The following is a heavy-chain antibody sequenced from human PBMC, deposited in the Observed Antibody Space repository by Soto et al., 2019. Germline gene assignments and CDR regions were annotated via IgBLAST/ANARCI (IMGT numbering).Heavy chain of an antibody. CDR1: GFTFSSYS. J-gene: IGHJ4*02. CDR2: SRDKPQGYST. D-gene: IGHD3-22*01. Sequence: GGSLRLSCAASGFTFSSYSMNWVRQAPGKGLEWVGRSRDKPQGYSTAYAASVKGRFTTSRDESKNSAYLQMNSLKTEDTAVYYCVRATYFSDSSGYTRCLDYWGQGTLV. V-gene: IGHV3-72*01. CDR3: VRATYFSDSSGYTRCLDY.